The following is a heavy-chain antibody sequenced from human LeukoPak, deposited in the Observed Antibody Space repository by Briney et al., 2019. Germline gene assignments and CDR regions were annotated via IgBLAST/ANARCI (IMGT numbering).Heavy chain of an antibody. CDR1: GYTFTSYD. D-gene: IGHD2-2*02. CDR3: ARVPAAIEDYYYYYCGMDV. CDR2: MNPNSGNT. J-gene: IGHJ6*02. V-gene: IGHV1-8*01. Sequence: ASVKVSCKASGYTFTSYDINWVRQATGQGLAWMGWMNPNSGNTGYAQKFQGRVTMTRNTSISTAYMELSSLRSEDTAVYYCARVPAAIEDYYYYYCGMDVWGQGTTVTVSS.